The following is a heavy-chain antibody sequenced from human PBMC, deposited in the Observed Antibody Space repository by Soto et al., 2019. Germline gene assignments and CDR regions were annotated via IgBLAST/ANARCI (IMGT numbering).Heavy chain of an antibody. CDR3: AREGGITMVRGALDY. CDR2: IYYSGST. Sequence: SETLSLTCTVSSGSIRSYYWSWIRQPPGKGLEWIGYIYYSGSTNYNPSLKSRVTISVDTSKNQFSLKLSSVTAADTAVYYCAREGGITMVRGALDYWGQGTLVTVSS. J-gene: IGHJ4*02. V-gene: IGHV4-59*01. D-gene: IGHD3-10*01. CDR1: SGSIRSYY.